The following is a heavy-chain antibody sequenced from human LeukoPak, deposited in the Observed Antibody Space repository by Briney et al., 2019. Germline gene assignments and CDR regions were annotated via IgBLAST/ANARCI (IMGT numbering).Heavy chain of an antibody. J-gene: IGHJ1*01. CDR3: APYCSGGNCTGYVQD. V-gene: IGHV4-39*01. Sequence: SETLSLTCTVSGGSINSGSHYWGWIRQPPGKGLEWIGSIYHSGSTYYNPSLKSRVTRSADTSKNQFSLKLSSVTAADTAVYYCAPYCSGGNCTGYVQDWGQGTPVTVSS. D-gene: IGHD2-15*01. CDR2: IYHSGST. CDR1: GGSINSGSHY.